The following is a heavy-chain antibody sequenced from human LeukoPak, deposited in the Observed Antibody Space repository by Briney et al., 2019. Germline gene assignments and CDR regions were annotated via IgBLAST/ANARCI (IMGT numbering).Heavy chain of an antibody. CDR2: IYYSGST. V-gene: IGHV4-59*01. CDR1: GGSISSYY. D-gene: IGHD6-19*01. J-gene: IGHJ4*02. CDR3: ARASIAVAGTPPYFDY. Sequence: SETLSLTCTVSGGSISSYYWSWIRQPPGKGLEWIGYIYYSGSTNYNPSLKSRVTISVETSKNEFSLKLRSVTAADTAVYYCARASIAVAGTPPYFDYWGQGTLVTVSS.